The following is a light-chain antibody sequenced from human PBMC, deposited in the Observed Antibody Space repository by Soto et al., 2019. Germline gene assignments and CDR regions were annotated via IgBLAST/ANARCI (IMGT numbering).Light chain of an antibody. CDR2: WAP. Sequence: DIVMTQSPDSLAVSLGERATINCKSSQSVLYSSNNKKYLAWYQQRPGQPPKLLIYWAPTRESGVPDRFSGSGSRTDFTLTITSLQAEDVAVYYCQQYESTPPTFGQGTKLEIK. J-gene: IGKJ2*01. CDR3: QQYESTPPT. V-gene: IGKV4-1*01. CDR1: QSVLYSSNNKKY.